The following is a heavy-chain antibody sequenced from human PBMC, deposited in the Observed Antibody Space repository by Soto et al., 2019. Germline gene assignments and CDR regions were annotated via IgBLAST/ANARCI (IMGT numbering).Heavy chain of an antibody. CDR1: GFSLSTSRGG. CDR3: AHTKVTHWLGPHFDF. V-gene: IGHV2-5*02. Sequence: QITVKESGPTLVNATQRPTLTCTLSGFSLSTSRGGVGWIRQPPGKAMGWLAVIYWDDDKSYRPSLKSRLTIPKHTSKNQVALTMTHMAPVDTATYFFAHTKVTHWLGPHFDFWAQGTLVTVSS. J-gene: IGHJ4*02. D-gene: IGHD6-19*01. CDR2: IYWDDDK.